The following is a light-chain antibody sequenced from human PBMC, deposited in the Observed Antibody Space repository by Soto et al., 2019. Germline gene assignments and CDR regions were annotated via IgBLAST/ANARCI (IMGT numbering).Light chain of an antibody. Sequence: QSALTQPASVSGSPGQSIASSCTGTSSDVGNYNYVSWYQQHPGKAPKLMIFEVSNRPSGVSNRFSGSKSGNTASLTISGLQPEDEADYYCSSYTTISTRYVFGTGTKVTVL. CDR1: SSDVGNYNY. V-gene: IGLV2-14*01. CDR3: SSYTTISTRYV. CDR2: EVS. J-gene: IGLJ1*01.